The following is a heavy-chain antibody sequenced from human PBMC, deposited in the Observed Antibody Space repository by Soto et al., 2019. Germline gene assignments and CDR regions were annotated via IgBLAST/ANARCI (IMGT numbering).Heavy chain of an antibody. J-gene: IGHJ4*02. Sequence: QVQLVQSGAEVKKPGASVKVSCKASGYTFTGYYMHWVRQAPGQGLEWMGWINPNSGGTNYAQKFQGRVTMTRDTSISTAYLELSRLRSDDTAVDFFARDQDIVGVPAAYRRYSGSVDFWGQGTLVTVSS. CDR3: ARDQDIVGVPAAYRRYSGSVDF. V-gene: IGHV1-2*02. CDR1: GYTFTGYY. CDR2: INPNSGGT. D-gene: IGHD2-2*01.